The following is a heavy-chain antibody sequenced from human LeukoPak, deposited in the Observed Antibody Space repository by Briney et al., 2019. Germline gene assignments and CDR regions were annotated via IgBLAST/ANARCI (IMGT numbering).Heavy chain of an antibody. D-gene: IGHD3-3*01. V-gene: IGHV5-51*01. CDR1: GYSFTSYW. CDR3: ARRNDFWSGYYTHTYYYYMDV. CDR2: IYPGDSDT. J-gene: IGHJ6*03. Sequence: GKSLKISCKGSGYSFTSYWIGWVRQMPGKGPEGMGIIYPGDSDTRYSPSFQGQVTISADKSISTAYLQWSSLKASDTAMYYCARRNDFWSGYYTHTYYYYMDVWGKGTTVTVSS.